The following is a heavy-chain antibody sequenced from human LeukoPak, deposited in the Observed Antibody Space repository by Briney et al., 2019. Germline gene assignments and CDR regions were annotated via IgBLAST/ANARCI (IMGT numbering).Heavy chain of an antibody. Sequence: PSETLSLTCTVSGGSISSGSYYWSWIRQPAGKGLEWIGRIYTSGSTNYNPSLKSRVTIPVDTSKNQFSLKLSSVTAADTAVYYCAKGSGYEAQYYYYYMDVRGKGTTVTISS. J-gene: IGHJ6*03. CDR3: AKGSGYEAQYYYYYMDV. D-gene: IGHD5-12*01. CDR2: IYTSGST. CDR1: GGSISSGSYY. V-gene: IGHV4-61*02.